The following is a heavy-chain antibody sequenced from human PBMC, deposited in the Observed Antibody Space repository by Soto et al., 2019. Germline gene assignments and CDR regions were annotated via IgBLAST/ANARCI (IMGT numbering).Heavy chain of an antibody. CDR1: GFTFSDSY. D-gene: IGHD3-22*01. V-gene: IGHV3-11*01. Sequence: QVQLVESGGGLVKPGGSLRLSCAASGFTFSDSYMSWIRQPPGKGLGWVSYISSSGSIIYYADSVKGRFTISRDNAKNSLYLQMNSLRAEDTAVYYCARDLGYYDSSGYFDYWGQGTLVTVSS. CDR2: ISSSGSII. CDR3: ARDLGYYDSSGYFDY. J-gene: IGHJ4*02.